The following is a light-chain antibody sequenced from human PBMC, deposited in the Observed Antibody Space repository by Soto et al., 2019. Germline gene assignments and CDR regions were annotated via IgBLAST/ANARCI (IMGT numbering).Light chain of an antibody. CDR1: STDIGAYNY. V-gene: IGLV2-8*01. CDR2: DVT. J-gene: IGLJ2*01. CDR3: SSYAGSGTYVV. Sequence: QSVLTQPPSASGSPGQSVTISCTGTSTDIGAYNYVSWYQHHQGKAPKLMIFDVTKRPAGVPDRFSGSKSGNTASLTVSGLQADDEAAYYCSSYAGSGTYVVFGGGTKLTVL.